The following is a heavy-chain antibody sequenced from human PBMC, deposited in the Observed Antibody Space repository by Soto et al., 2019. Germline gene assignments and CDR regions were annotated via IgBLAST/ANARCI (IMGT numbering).Heavy chain of an antibody. V-gene: IGHV1-69*02. J-gene: IGHJ4*02. D-gene: IGHD3-22*01. Sequence: QVQLVQSGAEVKKPGSSVKVSCKASGGTFSSYTISWVRQAPGQGLEWMGRIIPILGIANYAQKFQGRVTITADKSTSTAYMELSSLRSEDTAVYYCARYVRLPYDSSGYYFDYWGQGTLVTVSS. CDR3: ARYVRLPYDSSGYYFDY. CDR1: GGTFSSYT. CDR2: IIPILGIA.